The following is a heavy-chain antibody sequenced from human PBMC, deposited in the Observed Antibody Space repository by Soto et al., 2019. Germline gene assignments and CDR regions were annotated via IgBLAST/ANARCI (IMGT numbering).Heavy chain of an antibody. CDR2: MNPNSGNT. D-gene: IGHD1-1*01. CDR3: ARERNMYGMDV. J-gene: IGHJ6*02. V-gene: IGHV1-8*01. CDR1: GYTFTSYD. Sequence: ASVKVSCKASGYTFTSYDINWVRQATGQGLEWMGWMNPNSGNTVYAQKFQGRVTMTRNTSISTAFMELSSLRSEDTAVYYCARERNMYGMDVWGQGTTVTVSS.